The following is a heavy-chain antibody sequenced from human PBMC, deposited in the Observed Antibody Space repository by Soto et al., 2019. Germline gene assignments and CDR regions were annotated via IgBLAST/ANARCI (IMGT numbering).Heavy chain of an antibody. V-gene: IGHV3-74*01. CDR2: IKSDGSIT. CDR1: GFTFSSYS. Sequence: PGGSLRLSCAASGFTFSSYSMNWVRQAPGKGLEWVSRIKSDGSITKYAESVKGRFTISRDNAKNTLYLQMSSLGVEDTAVYYCIRDPPIDYWGQGTLVTVPQ. CDR3: IRDPPIDY. J-gene: IGHJ4*02.